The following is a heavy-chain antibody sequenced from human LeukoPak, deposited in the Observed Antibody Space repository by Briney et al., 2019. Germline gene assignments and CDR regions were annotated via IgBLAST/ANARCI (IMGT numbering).Heavy chain of an antibody. V-gene: IGHV1-2*02. J-gene: IGHJ5*02. CDR2: INPNSGGT. D-gene: IGHD6-19*01. CDR1: GYTFTGYY. CDR3: ARAGRAYSSGWYWFDP. Sequence: ASVKVSCKASGYTFTGYYMHWVRQAPGQGLEWMGWINPNSGGTNYAQKFQGRVTMTGDTSISTAYMELSRLRSDDTAVYYCARAGRAYSSGWYWFDPWGQGTLVTVSS.